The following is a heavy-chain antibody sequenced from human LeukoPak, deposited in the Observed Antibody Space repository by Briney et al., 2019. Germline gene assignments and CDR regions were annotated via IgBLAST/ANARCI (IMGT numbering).Heavy chain of an antibody. J-gene: IGHJ4*02. CDR2: IYFTGST. D-gene: IGHD6-19*01. CDR1: GGPISSYY. CDR3: ARVDSSGWYGLDY. Sequence: SETLSLTCTVSGGPISSYYWSWIRQPPGKGLEWIGYIYFTGSTNYNPSLKSRVTISVDTSKNQFSLKLSSVTAADTAVYYCARVDSSGWYGLDYWGQGTLVTVSS. V-gene: IGHV4-59*01.